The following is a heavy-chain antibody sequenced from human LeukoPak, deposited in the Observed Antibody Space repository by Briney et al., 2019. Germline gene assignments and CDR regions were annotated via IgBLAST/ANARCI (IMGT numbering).Heavy chain of an antibody. CDR3: ANARSIFGVVTSLDY. CDR2: ISGSGGST. Sequence: GGSLRLSCAASGFTFSSYAMSWVRQAPGKGLEWVSAISGSGGSTYYADSVKGRFTISRGNSKNTLYLQMNSLRAEDTAVYYCANARSIFGVVTSLDYWGQGTLVTVSS. V-gene: IGHV3-23*01. CDR1: GFTFSSYA. D-gene: IGHD3-3*02. J-gene: IGHJ4*02.